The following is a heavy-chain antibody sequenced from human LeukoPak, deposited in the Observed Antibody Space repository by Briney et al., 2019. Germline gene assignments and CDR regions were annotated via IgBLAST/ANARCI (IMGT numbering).Heavy chain of an antibody. Sequence: GGSLRLSCAASGFTLRHFAMNWVRQAPGKGLEWVSAISGSGGSTYYAGSVKGRFMISRDTSMNTLYLQMNSLRVEDTALYYCAKRDGAYWGQGTLVTVSS. CDR1: GFTLRHFA. J-gene: IGHJ4*02. V-gene: IGHV3-23*01. D-gene: IGHD4-17*01. CDR2: ISGSGGST. CDR3: AKRDGAY.